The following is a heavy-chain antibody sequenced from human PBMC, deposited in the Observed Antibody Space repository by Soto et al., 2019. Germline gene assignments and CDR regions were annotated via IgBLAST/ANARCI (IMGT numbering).Heavy chain of an antibody. D-gene: IGHD1-1*01. Sequence: QVQLVQSGPEVKKPGASVKVSCKTSGYTFTYYALHWVRQAPGQGLEWMGWINTGNGKTKYSQNFQGRLTITRDTSATTIYMELSSLRSEDTTVYYCVRFSGIPVWGQGTLVTVSS. CDR1: GYTFTYYA. CDR2: INTGNGKT. V-gene: IGHV1-3*04. J-gene: IGHJ4*02. CDR3: VRFSGIPV.